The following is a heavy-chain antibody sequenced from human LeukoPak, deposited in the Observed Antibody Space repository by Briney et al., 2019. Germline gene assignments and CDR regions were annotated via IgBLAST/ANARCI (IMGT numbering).Heavy chain of an antibody. D-gene: IGHD6-19*01. J-gene: IGHJ3*02. CDR1: GYTLTQLS. Sequence: ASVKVSCKVSGYTLTQLSMHWERQAPGKGLERMGGFDPEDGETIYAQKFQGRVTMTKDTSTDTAYMELSSLRSEDTAVYYCATGGGWYVLYAFDIWGQGTMVTVSS. CDR3: ATGGGWYVLYAFDI. CDR2: FDPEDGET. V-gene: IGHV1-24*01.